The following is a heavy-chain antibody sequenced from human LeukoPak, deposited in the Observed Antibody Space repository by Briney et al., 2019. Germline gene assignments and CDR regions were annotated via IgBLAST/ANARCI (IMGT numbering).Heavy chain of an antibody. Sequence: SGGSLRLSCAASGFTFSSYAMSWVRQAPGKGLEWVSAISGSGGSTYYADSVKGRFTISRDNSKNTLYLQMNSLRAEDTAVYYCAKKISGPYDNSGCFDYWGQGTLVTVSS. J-gene: IGHJ4*02. V-gene: IGHV3-23*01. CDR3: AKKISGPYDNSGCFDY. CDR2: ISGSGGST. D-gene: IGHD3-22*01. CDR1: GFTFSSYA.